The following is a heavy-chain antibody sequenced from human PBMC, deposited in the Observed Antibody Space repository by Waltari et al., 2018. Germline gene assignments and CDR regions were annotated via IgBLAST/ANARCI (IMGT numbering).Heavy chain of an antibody. J-gene: IGHJ1*01. Sequence: EVQLVESGGGLVQPGGSLRLSCAASGFTFSSYWMSWVRQAPGKGLEWVANIKQDGSEKYYVDSVKGRFTISRDNAKNSLYLQMNSLRAEDTAAYYCARDALLYSSSVMYFQHWGQGTLVTVSS. CDR1: GFTFSSYW. CDR2: IKQDGSEK. CDR3: ARDALLYSSSVMYFQH. D-gene: IGHD6-6*01. V-gene: IGHV3-7*01.